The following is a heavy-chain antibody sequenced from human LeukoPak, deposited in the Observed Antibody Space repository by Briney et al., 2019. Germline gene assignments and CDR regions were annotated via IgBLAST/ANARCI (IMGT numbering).Heavy chain of an antibody. CDR1: GGSITSTNY. J-gene: IGHJ4*02. V-gene: IGHV4-4*02. CDR3: ARLVGAATDPFDY. D-gene: IGHD1-26*01. CDR2: VNLRGST. Sequence: SETLSLTCGVSGGSITSTNYWTWVRQPPGKGLEWIGEVNLRGSTNYNPSLMGRVAISVDMSENHISLQLTSVTAADTAVYYCARLVGAATDPFDYWGQGTLVTVSS.